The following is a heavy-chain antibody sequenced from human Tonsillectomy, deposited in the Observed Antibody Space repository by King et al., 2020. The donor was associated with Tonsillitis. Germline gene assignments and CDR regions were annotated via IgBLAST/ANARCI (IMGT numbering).Heavy chain of an antibody. CDR2: IFPGDSDT. V-gene: IGHV5-51*03. Sequence: QLVQSGAEVKKPGESLKISCKLSGYTFTNYWIGWVRQMPGKGLEWMGSIFPGDSDTRYSPSFQGQVTFSADKSISTAYLQMNDLRAEDTAVYYCARDSYSSGWGSGFYFHYMDVWGKGTTVTVSS. J-gene: IGHJ6*03. CDR1: GYTFTNYW. D-gene: IGHD6-19*01. CDR3: ARDSYSSGWGSGFYFHYMDV.